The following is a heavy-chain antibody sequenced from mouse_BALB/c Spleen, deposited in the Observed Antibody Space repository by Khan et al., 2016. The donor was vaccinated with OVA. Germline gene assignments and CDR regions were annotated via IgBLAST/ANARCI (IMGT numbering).Heavy chain of an antibody. D-gene: IGHD2-14*01. J-gene: IGHJ4*01. V-gene: IGHV9-3-1*01. Sequence: QIQLVQSGPELKKPGETVQISCKVSGFTFTNYGMNWVKQAPGKGLKWMGWINTYTGEPTFADDFKGRFAFSLETSASTAYLQINSLKNEDTATYFCERVGYNGTMDCWGQGTSVTVSS. CDR3: ERVGYNGTMDC. CDR2: INTYTGEP. CDR1: GFTFTNYG.